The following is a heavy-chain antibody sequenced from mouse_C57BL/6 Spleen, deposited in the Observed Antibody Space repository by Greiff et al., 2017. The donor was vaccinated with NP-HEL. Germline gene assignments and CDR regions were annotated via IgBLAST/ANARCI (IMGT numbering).Heavy chain of an antibody. Sequence: EVKLMESGGGLVKPGGSLKLSCAASGFTFSSYAMSWVRQTPEKRLEWVATISDGGSYTYYPDNVKGRFTISRDNAKNNLYLQMSHLKSEDTAMYYCARDQGSMGTTGMDYWGQGTSVTVSS. CDR2: ISDGGSYT. CDR1: GFTFSSYA. V-gene: IGHV5-4*01. J-gene: IGHJ4*01. D-gene: IGHD2-10*02. CDR3: ARDQGSMGTTGMDY.